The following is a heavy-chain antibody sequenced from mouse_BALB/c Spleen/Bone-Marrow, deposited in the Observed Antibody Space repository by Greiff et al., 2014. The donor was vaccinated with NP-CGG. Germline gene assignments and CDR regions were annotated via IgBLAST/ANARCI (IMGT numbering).Heavy chain of an antibody. CDR3: ARDRGYYKDGGDY. CDR1: GFSLTSYG. V-gene: IGHV2-9*02. CDR2: IWAGGST. D-gene: IGHD2-3*01. Sequence: VMLVESGPGLVAPSQSLSITCTVSGFSLTSYGVHWVRQPPGKGLEWLGVIWAGGSTNYNSALMSRLSISKDNSESQVFLKMNSLQTDDTAIYYCARDRGYYKDGGDYWGQGTTLTVSS. J-gene: IGHJ2*01.